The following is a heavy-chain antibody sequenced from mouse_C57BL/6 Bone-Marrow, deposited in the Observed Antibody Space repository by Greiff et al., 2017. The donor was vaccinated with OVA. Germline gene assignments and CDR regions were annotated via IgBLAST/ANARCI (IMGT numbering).Heavy chain of an antibody. J-gene: IGHJ4*01. Sequence: QVQLQQSGPELVKPGASVKISCKASGYAFSSSWMNWVKQRPGKGLEWIGRIYPGDGDTNYNGKFKGKATLTADKSSSTAYMQRSSLTSEDSAVYFCAKGYGSSYDYYAMDYWGQGTSVTVSS. CDR2: IYPGDGDT. CDR3: AKGYGSSYDYYAMDY. V-gene: IGHV1-82*01. CDR1: GYAFSSSW. D-gene: IGHD1-1*01.